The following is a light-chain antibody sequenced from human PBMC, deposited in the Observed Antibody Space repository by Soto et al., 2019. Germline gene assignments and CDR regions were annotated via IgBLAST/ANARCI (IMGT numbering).Light chain of an antibody. CDR3: AAWDDSLNVVL. J-gene: IGLJ2*01. CDR1: TSNIGNHA. Sequence: QSVLTQPPSVSGAPRQRVSISCSGATSNIGNHAVNWYQQQPGKAPKLLIYFDDLMPSGVSDRFSGSKSGTSASLAISGLQSEDEADYYCAAWDDSLNVVLFGGGTKLTVL. V-gene: IGLV1-36*01. CDR2: FDD.